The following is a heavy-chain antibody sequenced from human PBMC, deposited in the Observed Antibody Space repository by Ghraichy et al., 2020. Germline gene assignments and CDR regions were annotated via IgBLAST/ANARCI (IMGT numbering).Heavy chain of an antibody. Sequence: SETLSLTCTVSGGSISSGGYYWSWIRQHPGKGLEWIGYIYYSGSTYYNPSLKSRVTISVDTSKNQFSLKLSSVTAADTAVYYCAREEYYDSSGYHGLAYYGMDVWGQGTTVTVSS. J-gene: IGHJ6*02. V-gene: IGHV4-31*03. D-gene: IGHD3-22*01. CDR3: AREEYYDSSGYHGLAYYGMDV. CDR2: IYYSGST. CDR1: GGSISSGGYY.